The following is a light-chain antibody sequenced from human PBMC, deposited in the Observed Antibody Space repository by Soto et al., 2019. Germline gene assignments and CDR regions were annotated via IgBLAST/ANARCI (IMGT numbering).Light chain of an antibody. V-gene: IGKV3-11*01. CDR3: QQRSWK. CDR2: DAS. J-gene: IGKJ1*01. CDR1: QSVSSY. Sequence: EIVLTQSPATLSLSPGERATLSCRASQSVSSYLAWYQQKPGQAPRLLIYDASNRATGIPARFSGSGSGTDFTLTISSLEPEDFAVYYCQQRSWKFGQGTKVEIK.